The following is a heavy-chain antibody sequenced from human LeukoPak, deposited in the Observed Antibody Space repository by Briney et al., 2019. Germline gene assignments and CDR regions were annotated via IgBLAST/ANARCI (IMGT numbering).Heavy chain of an antibody. Sequence: GESLKISCKGSGYSFTSYWIGWVRQMPGKGLEWMGIIYPGDSDTRYSPSFQGQVTISADKSISTACLQWSSLKASDTAMYYCARPRIAAAGSYYFDYWGQGTLVTVSS. CDR2: IYPGDSDT. CDR1: GYSFTSYW. J-gene: IGHJ4*02. V-gene: IGHV5-51*01. D-gene: IGHD6-13*01. CDR3: ARPRIAAAGSYYFDY.